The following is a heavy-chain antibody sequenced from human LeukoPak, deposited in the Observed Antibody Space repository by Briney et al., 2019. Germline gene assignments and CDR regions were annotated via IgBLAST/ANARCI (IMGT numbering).Heavy chain of an antibody. Sequence: GESLKISCKGSGYSFTSYWIGWVRQMPGKGLEWMGIIYPGDSDTRYSPSFQGQVTISADKSISTAYLQWSSLKASDTAMYYCARHGFRASSWVSSDYWGQGTLVTVSS. J-gene: IGHJ4*02. V-gene: IGHV5-51*01. CDR3: ARHGFRASSWVSSDY. CDR2: IYPGDSDT. D-gene: IGHD6-13*01. CDR1: GYSFTSYW.